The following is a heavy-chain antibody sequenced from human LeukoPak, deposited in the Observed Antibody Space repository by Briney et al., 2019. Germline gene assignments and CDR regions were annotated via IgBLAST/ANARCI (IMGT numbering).Heavy chain of an antibody. CDR3: ARGTTAVTFGGVIVLSYYYYMDV. CDR1: GGSISSGNYY. V-gene: IGHV4-61*02. J-gene: IGHJ6*03. D-gene: IGHD3-16*02. Sequence: PSQTLSLTCTVSGGSISSGNYYYSWIRQPAGKGLEWLGRIYTSGTTDYNPSLKSRVTISVDTSKNQFSLKLSSVTAADTAVYYCARGTTAVTFGGVIVLSYYYYMDVWGKGTTVTVSS. CDR2: IYTSGTT.